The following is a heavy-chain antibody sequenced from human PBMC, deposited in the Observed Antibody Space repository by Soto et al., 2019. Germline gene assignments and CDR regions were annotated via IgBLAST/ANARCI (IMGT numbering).Heavy chain of an antibody. CDR3: AREPRYCSGGSCSIMGDAFDI. D-gene: IGHD2-15*01. CDR2: IYKDFT. V-gene: IGHV3-66*01. CDR1: GFTVTDIY. Sequence: EVQLVESGGGLVQPGGSLRLSCVASGFTVTDIYMNWVRQAPGKGLEWVSVIYKDFTDYADFVKGRFSVSTDSSKNALYLQMANLRAEDTAVYYCAREPRYCSGGSCSIMGDAFDIWGLGAMVTVSS. J-gene: IGHJ3*02.